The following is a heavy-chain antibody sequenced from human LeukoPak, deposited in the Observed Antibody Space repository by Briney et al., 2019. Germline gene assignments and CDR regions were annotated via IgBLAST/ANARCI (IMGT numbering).Heavy chain of an antibody. CDR2: ISGSGGST. D-gene: IGHD2-15*01. V-gene: IGHV3-23*01. Sequence: GGSLRLSCAASGFTFSSYAMYWVRQAPGKGLEWVSAISGSGGSTYYADSVKGRFTISRDNSKNTLYLQMNSLRAEDTAVYYCAKYKTHVVAASDYWGQGTLVTVSS. J-gene: IGHJ4*02. CDR3: AKYKTHVVAASDY. CDR1: GFTFSSYA.